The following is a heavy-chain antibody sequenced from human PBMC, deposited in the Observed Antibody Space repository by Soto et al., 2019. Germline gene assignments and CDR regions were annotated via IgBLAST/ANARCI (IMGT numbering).Heavy chain of an antibody. CDR2: IIPFFGTA. CDR3: AREVRIAAAGAYFDY. Sequence: SVKVSCKASGGTFSSYAISWVRQAPGQGLEWMGGIIPFFGTANYAQKFQGRVTITADKSTSTAYMELSSLRSEDTAVYYCAREVRIAAAGAYFDYWGQGTLVTVSS. V-gene: IGHV1-69*06. CDR1: GGTFSSYA. D-gene: IGHD6-13*01. J-gene: IGHJ4*02.